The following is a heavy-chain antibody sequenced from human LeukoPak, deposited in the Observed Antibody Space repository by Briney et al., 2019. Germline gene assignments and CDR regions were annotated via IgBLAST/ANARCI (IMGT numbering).Heavy chain of an antibody. V-gene: IGHV4-4*07. D-gene: IGHD1-26*01. CDR2: IYTSGST. J-gene: IGHJ6*03. CDR1: GGSISSYY. CDR3: ARVCSGSYPVNYYYYDMDV. Sequence: SETLSLTCTVSGGSISSYYWSWIRQPAGKGLEWIGRIYTSGSTNYNPSLKSRVTMSVDTSKNQFSLKLSSVTAADTAVYYCARVCSGSYPVNYYYYDMDVWGKGATVTVSS.